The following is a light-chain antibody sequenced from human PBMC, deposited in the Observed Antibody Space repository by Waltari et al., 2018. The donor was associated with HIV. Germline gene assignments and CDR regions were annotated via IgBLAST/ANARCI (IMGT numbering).Light chain of an antibody. V-gene: IGLV2-8*01. CDR3: SFYGGSNILV. CDR2: EVS. Sequence: QSALTQPPSASGSPGQSVPIPRTGPNRYLGCHNSHPRYQQRPGKAPQVIISEVSKRSSGVPNRFSGSTSGNTASLTVSGLQADDEAEYFCSFYGGSNILVFGGGTKLTVL. J-gene: IGLJ2*01. CDR1: NRYLGCHNS.